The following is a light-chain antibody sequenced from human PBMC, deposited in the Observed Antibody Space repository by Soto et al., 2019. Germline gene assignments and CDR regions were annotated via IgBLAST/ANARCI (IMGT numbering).Light chain of an antibody. CDR1: QSVSSY. CDR3: QQRSDWPPYT. CDR2: DAS. V-gene: IGKV3-11*01. J-gene: IGKJ2*01. Sequence: EIVLTQSPATLSLSPGERATLSCRASQSVSSYLAWYQQKPGQAPRLLIYDASNRATGIPARFSGSGSGTDFTLTISSLEPEDFAVYYCQQRSDWPPYTFVQGTKLEIK.